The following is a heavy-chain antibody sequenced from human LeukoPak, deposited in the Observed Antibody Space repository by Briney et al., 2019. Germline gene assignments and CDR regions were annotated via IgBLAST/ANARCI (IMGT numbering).Heavy chain of an antibody. V-gene: IGHV1-8*01. Sequence: GASVKVSCKASGYTFTSYDINWVRQAPGPGLEWMGWMNPNSGNTGYAQKFQGRVTMTRNTSITTSYMELSSLRSEDTAVYYCACYGYSYGYYYGMDVWGQGTTVTVSS. CDR2: MNPNSGNT. CDR1: GYTFTSYD. J-gene: IGHJ6*02. D-gene: IGHD5-18*01. CDR3: ACYGYSYGYYYGMDV.